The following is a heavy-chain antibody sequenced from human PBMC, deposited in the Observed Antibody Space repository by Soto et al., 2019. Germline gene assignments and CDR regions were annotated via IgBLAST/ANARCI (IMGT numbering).Heavy chain of an antibody. D-gene: IGHD6-19*01. J-gene: IGHJ4*02. CDR1: GFTFSSYD. Sequence: VQLLESGGGMVQPGGSLRLSCAASGFTFSSYDMAWVRQAPGKGLEWVSTNSGSGGTTYYADSVKGRLTISRDNSKNTLFLHMNSLRAEDTAVYYCAKDVQWLTSFDYWGQGTLVTVSS. CDR2: NSGSGGTT. CDR3: AKDVQWLTSFDY. V-gene: IGHV3-23*01.